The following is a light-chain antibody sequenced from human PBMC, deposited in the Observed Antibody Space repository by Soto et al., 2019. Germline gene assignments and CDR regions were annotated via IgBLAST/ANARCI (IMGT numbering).Light chain of an antibody. CDR1: QSMDSPP. CDR3: QQYVSASIT. CDR2: GAS. Sequence: LTHSPDTLSLPPGERATLSCRASQSMDSPPLVSYQQQTGQAPSLLIFGASSRAPGIPDRFSGSGSGTDFTLPISSLEPADVVVYYCQQYVSASITFGQGTRLEIK. V-gene: IGKV3-20*01. J-gene: IGKJ5*01.